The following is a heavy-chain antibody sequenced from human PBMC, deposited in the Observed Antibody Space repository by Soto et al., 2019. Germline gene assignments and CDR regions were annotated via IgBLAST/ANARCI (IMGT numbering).Heavy chain of an antibody. V-gene: IGHV5-10-1*01. Sequence: LNISCKGSGYSFTSYWISWVRQMPCKVREWMGRIDPSDSYTNYSPSFRGHVTISADKSISTAYLQWSSLKASDTAMYYCARQKHNVDTVDFDYWGQGTLVTVSS. D-gene: IGHD5-18*01. CDR3: ARQKHNVDTVDFDY. CDR1: GYSFTSYW. J-gene: IGHJ4*02. CDR2: IDPSDSYT.